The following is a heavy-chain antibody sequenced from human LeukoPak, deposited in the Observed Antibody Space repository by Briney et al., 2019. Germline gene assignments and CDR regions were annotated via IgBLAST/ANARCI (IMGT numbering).Heavy chain of an antibody. Sequence: ASVKVSCKASGYTFTSYDINWVRQATGQGLEWMGWMNPNSGNTGYAQKFQGRVTITRNTSISTAYMELSSLRSEDTAVYYCARRKLRYCSSTSCPFDIWGQGTMVTVSS. V-gene: IGHV1-8*03. J-gene: IGHJ3*02. CDR1: GYTFTSYD. D-gene: IGHD2-2*01. CDR3: ARRKLRYCSSTSCPFDI. CDR2: MNPNSGNT.